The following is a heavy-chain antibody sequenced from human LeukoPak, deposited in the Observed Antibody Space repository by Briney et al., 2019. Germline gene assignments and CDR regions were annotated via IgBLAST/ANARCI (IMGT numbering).Heavy chain of an antibody. J-gene: IGHJ4*02. CDR2: ISYDESFK. CDR3: ANLLRWEPY. Sequence: GGSLRLSRAASGFTFSSYGMHWVRQAPGKGLEWVAVISYDESFKYYSDSVKGRFTISRDNSKNTLYLQMNSLRDEDTAVYYCANLLRWEPYWGQGTLVTVSS. CDR1: GFTFSSYG. D-gene: IGHD4-23*01. V-gene: IGHV3-30*18.